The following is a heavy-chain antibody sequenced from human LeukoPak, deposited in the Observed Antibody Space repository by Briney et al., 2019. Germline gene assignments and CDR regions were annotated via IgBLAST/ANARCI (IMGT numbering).Heavy chain of an antibody. CDR2: VYYTGST. D-gene: IGHD3-22*01. J-gene: IGHJ4*02. V-gene: IGHV4-59*11. CDR3: ARERRDHYDSRGYFRSFDD. Sequence: PSDTLSPTCTVSARSISSHYWSSIRQPPGKGLEWLGYVYYTGSTNLNPSLKNRLTLSVDTCKNQISLKLTSVPAARTAVDFWARERRDHYDSRGYFRSFDDWGQGTLVTVSS. CDR1: ARSISSHY.